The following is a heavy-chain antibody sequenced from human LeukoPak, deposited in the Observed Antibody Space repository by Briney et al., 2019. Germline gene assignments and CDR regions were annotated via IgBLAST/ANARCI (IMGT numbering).Heavy chain of an antibody. CDR1: GGTFSNYA. CDR3: ARVGEEDSSGSALGY. V-gene: IGHV1-69*05. Sequence: ASVKVSCKASGGTFSNYAISWVRQAPGQGLEWMGRIIPMFRTPNYAQKFQGRVTITTDESTSTAYMELSSLRSEYTAVYYCARVGEEDSSGSALGYWGQGTPVTVSS. D-gene: IGHD3-22*01. J-gene: IGHJ4*02. CDR2: IIPMFRTP.